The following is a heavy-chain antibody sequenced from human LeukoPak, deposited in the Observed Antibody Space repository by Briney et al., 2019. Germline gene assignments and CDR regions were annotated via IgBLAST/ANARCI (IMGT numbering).Heavy chain of an antibody. Sequence: ASVKVSCKASGYTFTSYYMHWVRQAPGQGLEWMGIINPSGGSTSYAQKFQGRVTMTRDTSTSTVYMELSSLRSEDTAVYYCVPRLPAAILVDVWGKGTTVTVSS. J-gene: IGHJ6*04. V-gene: IGHV1-46*01. CDR2: INPSGGST. CDR3: VPRLPAAILVDV. CDR1: GYTFTSYY. D-gene: IGHD2-2*02.